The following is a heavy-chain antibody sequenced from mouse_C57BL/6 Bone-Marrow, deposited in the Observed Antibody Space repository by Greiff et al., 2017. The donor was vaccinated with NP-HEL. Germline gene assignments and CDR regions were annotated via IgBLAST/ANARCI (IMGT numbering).Heavy chain of an antibody. J-gene: IGHJ2*01. V-gene: IGHV1-55*01. CDR2: IYPRDGST. CDR1: GYTFTSYW. Sequence: QVQLQQPGAELVKPGASVKMSCKASGYTFTSYWITWVKQRPGQGLEWIGDIYPRDGSTKYNEKFKGKATLTADKSSSTAYMQLNSLTSEDSAVYFCARLTQYFDYWGQGTTLTVSS. CDR3: ARLTQYFDY. D-gene: IGHD4-1*01.